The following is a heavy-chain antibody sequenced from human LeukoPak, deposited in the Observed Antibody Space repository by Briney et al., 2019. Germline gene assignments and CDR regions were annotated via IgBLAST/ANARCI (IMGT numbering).Heavy chain of an antibody. CDR2: IYYSGST. CDR1: GGSISSYY. J-gene: IGHJ5*02. Sequence: SETLSLTCTVSGGSISSYYWSWIRQPPGKGLEWIGYIYYSGSTNYNPSLKSRVTISVDTSKNQFSLKLSSVTAADTAVYYCARVPRYCSGGSCYPRFDPWGQGTQVTVSS. V-gene: IGHV4-59*01. CDR3: ARVPRYCSGGSCYPRFDP. D-gene: IGHD2-15*01.